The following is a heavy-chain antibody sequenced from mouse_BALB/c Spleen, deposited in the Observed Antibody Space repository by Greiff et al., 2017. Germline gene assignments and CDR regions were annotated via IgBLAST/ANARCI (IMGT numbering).Heavy chain of an antibody. CDR1: GYAFTSYN. D-gene: IGHD1-1*01. J-gene: IGHJ4*01. CDR3: AREMITTVEDYYAMDY. Sequence: VQLQQSGPELVKPGASVKVSCKASGYAFTSYNMYWVKQSHGKSLEWIGYIDPYNGGTSYNQKFKGKATLTVDKSSSTAYMHLNSLTSEDSAVYYCAREMITTVEDYYAMDYWGQGTSVTVSS. CDR2: IDPYNGGT. V-gene: IGHV1S135*01.